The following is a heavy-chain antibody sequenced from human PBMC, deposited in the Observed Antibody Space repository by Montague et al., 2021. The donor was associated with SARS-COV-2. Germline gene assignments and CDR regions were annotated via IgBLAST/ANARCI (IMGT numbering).Heavy chain of an antibody. V-gene: IGHV4-39*01. CDR3: ATQEDPSGWIPGPFDF. Sequence: SETLSLTCTVSGGSISSSSCYWAWIRQPPGKGLEWIGSIYYRGSTYYNPSLKSRVFISVDTSKNQLSLTLTSVTAADTAVYYCATQEDPSGWIPGPFDFWDQGTLLSVSS. D-gene: IGHD6-19*01. CDR2: IYYRGST. J-gene: IGHJ4*02. CDR1: GGSISSSSCY.